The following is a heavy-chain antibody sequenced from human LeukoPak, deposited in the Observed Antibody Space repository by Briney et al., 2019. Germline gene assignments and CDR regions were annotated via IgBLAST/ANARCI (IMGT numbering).Heavy chain of an antibody. Sequence: GGSLRLSCAASGFTFSSYAMHWVRQAPGKGLEWVAVISYDGSNKYYADSVKGRFTISRDNSKNTLYLQMNSLRAEDTAVYYCATTVRDSNYVPHFDYWGQGTLVTVSS. CDR3: ATTVRDSNYVPHFDY. CDR1: GFTFSSYA. CDR2: ISYDGSNK. V-gene: IGHV3-30*04. J-gene: IGHJ4*02. D-gene: IGHD4-11*01.